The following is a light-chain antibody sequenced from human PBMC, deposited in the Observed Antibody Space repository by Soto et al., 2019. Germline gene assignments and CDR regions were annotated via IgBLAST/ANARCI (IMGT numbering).Light chain of an antibody. CDR3: QQYNNWPPT. CDR2: GAS. Sequence: IVMTQSPATLSVSPGERATLSCRASQSVRSNLAWYQQKPDQAPRLLIYGASTRATGIPARFSGSGSGTEFTLTVSSLQSEDFAVYYCQQYNNWPPTFGLGTKVEIK. CDR1: QSVRSN. V-gene: IGKV3-15*01. J-gene: IGKJ1*01.